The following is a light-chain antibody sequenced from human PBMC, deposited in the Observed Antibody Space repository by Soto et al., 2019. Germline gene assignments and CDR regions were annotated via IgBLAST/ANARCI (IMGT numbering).Light chain of an antibody. CDR2: YAS. CDR3: QQYTEWPPWT. V-gene: IGKV3D-15*01. CDR1: HRVRSN. Sequence: EIVMTPSPATLSVSAGERALLSCRSRHRVRSNLAWYQQKPGQAPRLLIYYASTRATGVPTRCSGSRSGTEFSLTISSLQSEDFAVYYCQQYTEWPPWTFGQGTKVDNK. J-gene: IGKJ1*01.